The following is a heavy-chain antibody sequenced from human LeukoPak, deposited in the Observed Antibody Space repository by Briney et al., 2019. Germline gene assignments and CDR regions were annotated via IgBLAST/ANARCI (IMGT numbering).Heavy chain of an antibody. J-gene: IGHJ4*02. CDR3: ARGWDCSGGSCYGNFDY. D-gene: IGHD2-15*01. CDR1: GYTFTSYY. Sequence: GASVKVSCKASGYTFTSYYMHWVRQAPGQGLEWMGWMNPNSGNTGYAQKFQGRVTMTRNTSISTAYMELSSLRSEDTAVYYCARGWDCSGGSCYGNFDYWGQGTLVTVSS. V-gene: IGHV1-8*02. CDR2: MNPNSGNT.